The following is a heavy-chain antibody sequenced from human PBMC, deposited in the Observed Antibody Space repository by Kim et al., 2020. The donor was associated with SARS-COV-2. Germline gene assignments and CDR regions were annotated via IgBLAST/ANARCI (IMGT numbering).Heavy chain of an antibody. D-gene: IGHD1-26*01. Sequence: SETLSLTCTVSGGSISSGGYYWSWIRQHLGKGLEWIGYIYYSGSTYYNPSLKSRVTISVDTSKNQFSLKLSSLTAADTAAFYCSRQRWDRFDYWGQGTLV. CDR2: IYYSGST. CDR3: SRQRWDRFDY. V-gene: IGHV4-31*03. CDR1: GGSISSGGYY. J-gene: IGHJ4*02.